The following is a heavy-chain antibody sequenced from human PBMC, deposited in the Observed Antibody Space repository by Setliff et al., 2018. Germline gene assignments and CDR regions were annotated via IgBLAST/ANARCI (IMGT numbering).Heavy chain of an antibody. J-gene: IGHJ6*02. V-gene: IGHV4-34*01. CDR3: ARGSQYYNFWSGYHLDYYYYGMDV. D-gene: IGHD3-3*01. CDR1: GGSFSGYY. Sequence: SETLSLTCAVYGGSFSGYYWSWIRQPPGKGLEWIGEINHSGSTNYNPSLKSRVTISVDTSKNQFSLKLSSVTAADTAVYYCARGSQYYNFWSGYHLDYYYYGMDVWGQGTTVTSP. CDR2: INHSGST.